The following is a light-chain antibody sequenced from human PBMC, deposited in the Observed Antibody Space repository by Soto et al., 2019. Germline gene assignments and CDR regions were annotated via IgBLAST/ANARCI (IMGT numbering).Light chain of an antibody. CDR1: QSISSW. V-gene: IGKV1-5*03. CDR2: KAS. J-gene: IGKJ2*01. Sequence: DIQMTQSPSTLSASVGDRVTITCRASQSISSWLAWYRQKPGKAPKLLIYKASTLESGVPSRFSGSGSGTEFTLTISSLQPDDFATYYCQQYNNYSPDTFGQGTKLEIK. CDR3: QQYNNYSPDT.